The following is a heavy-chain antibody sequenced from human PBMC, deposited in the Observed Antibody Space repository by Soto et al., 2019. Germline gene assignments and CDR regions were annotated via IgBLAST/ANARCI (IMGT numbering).Heavy chain of an antibody. CDR1: GGTFSSYA. J-gene: IGHJ1*01. D-gene: IGHD2-15*01. V-gene: IGHV1-69*12. CDR3: VRERRDGGNRAEYFQH. Sequence: QVQLVQSGAEVKKPGSSVKVSCKASGGTFSSYAISWVRQAPGQGLEWMGGIIPIFGTANYAQKFQGRVTITADESTSTAYMELSSLRSEDTAVYYCVRERRDGGNRAEYFQHWGQGTLVTVSS. CDR2: IIPIFGTA.